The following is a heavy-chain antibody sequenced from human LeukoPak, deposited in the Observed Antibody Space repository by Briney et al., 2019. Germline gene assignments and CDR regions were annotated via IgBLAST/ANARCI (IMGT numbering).Heavy chain of an antibody. CDR1: GYTFTSYY. Sequence: ASVKVSCKASGYTFTSYYMHWVRQAPGQGLEWMGIINPSGGSTSYAQKFQGRVTITADKSTSTAYMELSSLRSEDTAVYYCAYALWRDAFDIWGQGTMVTVSS. J-gene: IGHJ3*02. D-gene: IGHD2-2*01. CDR2: INPSGGST. V-gene: IGHV1-46*01. CDR3: AYALWRDAFDI.